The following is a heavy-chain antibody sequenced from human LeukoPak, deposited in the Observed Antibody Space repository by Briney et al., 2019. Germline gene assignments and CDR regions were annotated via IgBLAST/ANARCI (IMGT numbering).Heavy chain of an antibody. J-gene: IGHJ4*02. D-gene: IGHD5-18*01. CDR3: ASDYVDKAMVRGDYFDY. Sequence: ASVTVSCQASRYTFTGYYMHGVRPAPGQGGEWMGWINPNSGGTNYAQKCQGRVTITRDKSIITAYMELSRLRSDDTAVYYCASDYVDKAMVRGDYFDYWGQGTLVTVSS. CDR2: INPNSGGT. CDR1: RYTFTGYY. V-gene: IGHV1-2*02.